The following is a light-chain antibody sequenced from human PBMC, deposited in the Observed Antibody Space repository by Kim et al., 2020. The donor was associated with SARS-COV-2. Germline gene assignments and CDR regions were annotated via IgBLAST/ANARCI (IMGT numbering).Light chain of an antibody. CDR2: MNN. CDR1: SSNIGSNY. J-gene: IGLJ2*01. CDR3: AAWDDRLSGQV. Sequence: QSVLTQPPSTSGTPGQRVTISCSGSSSNIGSNYVYWYQQLPGTAPKLLIYMNNQRPSGVPDRFSGSKSGPSASLAISGLRSEDEADYYCAAWDDRLSGQVFGGGTQLTVL. V-gene: IGLV1-47*01.